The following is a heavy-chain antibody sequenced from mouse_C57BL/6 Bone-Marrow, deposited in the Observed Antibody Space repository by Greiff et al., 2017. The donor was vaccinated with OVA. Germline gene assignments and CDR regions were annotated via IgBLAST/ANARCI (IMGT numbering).Heavy chain of an antibody. CDR1: GYTFTSYW. V-gene: IGHV1-7*01. CDR2: INPSSGYT. Sequence: QVQLQQSGAELAKPGASVKLSCKASGYTFTSYWMHWVKQRPGQGLEWIGYINPSSGYTKYNQKFKDKATLTADKSSSTAYMQLSSLTYEDSAVYYCARDPIYYYGSTSSYYFDYWGQGTTLTVSS. D-gene: IGHD1-1*01. J-gene: IGHJ2*01. CDR3: ARDPIYYYGSTSSYYFDY.